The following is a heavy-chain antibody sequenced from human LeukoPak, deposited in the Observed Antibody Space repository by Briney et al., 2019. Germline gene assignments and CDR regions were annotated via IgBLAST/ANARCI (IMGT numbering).Heavy chain of an antibody. CDR1: GYTFTSYD. V-gene: IGHV1-8*01. CDR2: MNPNSGNT. Sequence: ASVKVSCKASGYTFTSYDINWVRQATGQGLEWMGWMNPNSGNTGYAQKFKGRVTMTRNSSITTAYMELSSLRSEATAVYYCARRHGRCSDGSCYYPDYWGQGTLVTVSS. D-gene: IGHD2-15*01. J-gene: IGHJ4*02. CDR3: ARRHGRCSDGSCYYPDY.